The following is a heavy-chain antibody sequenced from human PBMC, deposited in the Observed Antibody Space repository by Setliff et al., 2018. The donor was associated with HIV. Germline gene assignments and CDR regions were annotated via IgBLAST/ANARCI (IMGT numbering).Heavy chain of an antibody. V-gene: IGHV4-61*02. CDR2: VYTSGST. J-gene: IGHJ5*02. D-gene: IGHD3-9*01. CDR1: GGSISSVSYY. Sequence: SETLSLTCTVSGGSISSVSYYWNWIRQPAGKGLEWIGRVYTSGSTNYNPSLKSRVTISLDTYKNQFSLKLSSVTAAATAAYYCERDFKRYNSPCRFDPWGPGALVTVSS. CDR3: ERDFKRYNSPCRFDP.